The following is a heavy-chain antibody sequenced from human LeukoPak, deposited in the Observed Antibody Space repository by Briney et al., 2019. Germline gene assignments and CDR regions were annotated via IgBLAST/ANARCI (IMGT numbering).Heavy chain of an antibody. CDR2: IKSKTDGGTT. J-gene: IGHJ4*02. Sequence: PGGSLRLSCAASGFTFSNAWMSWVRQAPGKGLEWVGRIKSKTDGGTTDYAAPVKGRFTISRDDSKNTLYLQMNSLKTEDTAVYYCTTGITIFGVVPFDYWGQGTLVTVSS. CDR1: GFTFSNAW. D-gene: IGHD3-3*01. V-gene: IGHV3-15*01. CDR3: TTGITIFGVVPFDY.